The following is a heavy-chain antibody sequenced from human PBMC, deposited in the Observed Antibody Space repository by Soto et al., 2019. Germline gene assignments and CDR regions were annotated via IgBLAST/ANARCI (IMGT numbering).Heavy chain of an antibody. Sequence: PGGSLRLSCAASGFTFSSYSMNWVRQAPGKGLEWVSYISSSSSTIYYADSVKGRFTISRDNAKNSQYLQMNSLRDEDTAVYYCARARHYYDSSGYLGYWGQGTLVTVSS. J-gene: IGHJ4*02. D-gene: IGHD3-22*01. V-gene: IGHV3-48*02. CDR3: ARARHYYDSSGYLGY. CDR2: ISSSSSTI. CDR1: GFTFSSYS.